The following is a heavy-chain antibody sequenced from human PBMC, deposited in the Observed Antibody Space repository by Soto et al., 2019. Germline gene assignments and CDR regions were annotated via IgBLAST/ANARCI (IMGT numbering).Heavy chain of an antibody. CDR3: ARDRRGRAAFDL. CDR1: GDSITTYY. CDR2: MYYSGSA. Sequence: QVQLQESGPGLVKPSETLSLTCTVSGDSITTYYWGWIRQPPGKGLEYIAYMYYSGSAIYNPSLKSRVTMSVDTSKNPLALSLSSVTAADTAVYYCARDRRGRAAFDLWGQGTTVTVSS. V-gene: IGHV4-59*01. D-gene: IGHD3-10*01. J-gene: IGHJ3*01.